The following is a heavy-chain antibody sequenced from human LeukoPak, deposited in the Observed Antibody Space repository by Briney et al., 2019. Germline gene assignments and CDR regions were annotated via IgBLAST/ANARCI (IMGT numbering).Heavy chain of an antibody. J-gene: IGHJ4*02. V-gene: IGHV3-7*01. CDR3: ARDGDYDRNYRSGFDY. D-gene: IGHD3-10*02. CDR2: IKQDASKK. CDR1: EFTFSDYW. Sequence: GGSLRLPCEASEFTFSDYWMSWVRQAPGKGLEWVANIKQDASKKYYVDSVKGRFTISRDNAKNSLYLQMNSLRADDTAVYFCARDGDYDRNYRSGFDYWGQGTLVTVSS.